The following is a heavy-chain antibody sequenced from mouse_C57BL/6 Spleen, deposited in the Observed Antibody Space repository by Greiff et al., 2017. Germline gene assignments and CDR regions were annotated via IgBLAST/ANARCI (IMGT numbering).Heavy chain of an antibody. CDR3: ARKDGNRYFDY. CDR1: GFTFSDYG. J-gene: IGHJ2*01. D-gene: IGHD2-1*01. Sequence: DVKLVESGGGLVKPGGSLKLSCAASGFTFSDYGMHWVRQAPEKGLEWVAYISSGSSTIYYADTVKGRFTISRDNAKNTLFLQMTSLRSEDTAMYYCARKDGNRYFDYWGQGTTLTVSS. CDR2: ISSGSSTI. V-gene: IGHV5-17*01.